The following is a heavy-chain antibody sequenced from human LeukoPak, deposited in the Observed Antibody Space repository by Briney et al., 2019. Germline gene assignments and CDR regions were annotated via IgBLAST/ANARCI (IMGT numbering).Heavy chain of an antibody. J-gene: IGHJ4*02. CDR1: GLTFSNYA. D-gene: IGHD3-22*01. Sequence: GGSLRLSCAASGLTFSNYAMHWVRQAPGKGLEWVSAISGSGGSTYYADSVKGRFTISRDNSKNTLYLQMNSLRAEDTAVYYCAKGPPQRGVTFWSVVVIPFFDYWGQGTLVTVSS. V-gene: IGHV3-23*01. CDR3: AKGPPQRGVTFWSVVVIPFFDY. CDR2: ISGSGGST.